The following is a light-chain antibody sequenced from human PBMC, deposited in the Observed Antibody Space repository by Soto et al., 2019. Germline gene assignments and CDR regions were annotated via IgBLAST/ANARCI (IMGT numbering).Light chain of an antibody. V-gene: IGKV3-20*01. Sequence: EIVLTQSPGTLSLSPGERATLSCRASQSVSSSYLAWYQQKPGQAPRLLIYGASSRATGIPDRFSGSGSGTDFTLTIIRLEPEDFAVYYCQQYGSSPLTFGQGTKV. CDR3: QQYGSSPLT. CDR2: GAS. J-gene: IGKJ1*01. CDR1: QSVSSSY.